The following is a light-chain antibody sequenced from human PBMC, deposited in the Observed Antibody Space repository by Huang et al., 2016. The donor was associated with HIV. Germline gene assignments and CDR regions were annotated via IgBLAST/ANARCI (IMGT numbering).Light chain of an antibody. V-gene: IGKV1-9*01. CDR3: QQLNSYPLT. CDR2: AAS. CDR1: QGISSD. J-gene: IGKJ4*01. Sequence: IQLTQSPSSLSASVGDRVTITCRASQGISSDLAWYQQKSGRAPKLLIYAASSLQSGVPSRCSGSGSGTDFTLTISSLQPEDFATYYCQQLNSYPLTFGGGTKVEIK.